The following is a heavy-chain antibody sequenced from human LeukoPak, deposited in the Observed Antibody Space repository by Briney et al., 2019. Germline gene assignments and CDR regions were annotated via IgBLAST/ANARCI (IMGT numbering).Heavy chain of an antibody. Sequence: GGSLRLSCAASDFSVTDNYMSWVRQPPGKGLEWVSAIYSGGSTYYADSVKGRFTISRDNSKNTLYLQMNSLRAEDTAVYYCARDYTYGVDYWGQGTLVTVSS. J-gene: IGHJ4*02. CDR3: ARDYTYGVDY. CDR2: IYSGGST. D-gene: IGHD5-18*01. V-gene: IGHV3-53*01. CDR1: DFSVTDNY.